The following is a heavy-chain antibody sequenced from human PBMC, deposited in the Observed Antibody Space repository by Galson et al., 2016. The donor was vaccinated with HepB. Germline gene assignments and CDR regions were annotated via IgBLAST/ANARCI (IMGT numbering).Heavy chain of an antibody. V-gene: IGHV5-51*01. D-gene: IGHD6-13*01. CDR1: GYSFTNYW. J-gene: IGHJ4*02. CDR3: ATTSSSSRYWLYDS. Sequence: QSGAEVKKPGESLKISCKASGYSFTNYWLGWVRQTPGKGLEWLGIIYPDDSDTRFSPSFQGQVTLSVDRSISTAYLQWNTLKASDTAIYYCATTSSSSRYWLYDSWGQGTLVIVSS. CDR2: IYPDDSDT.